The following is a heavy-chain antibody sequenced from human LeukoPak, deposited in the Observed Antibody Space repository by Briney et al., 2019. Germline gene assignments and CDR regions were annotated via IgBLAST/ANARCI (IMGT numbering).Heavy chain of an antibody. CDR2: ISYDGSNK. CDR3: ARDENYYGSGSYYTYWYFDL. J-gene: IGHJ2*01. CDR1: GFTFSSYG. V-gene: IGHV3-30*03. D-gene: IGHD3-10*01. Sequence: GSLRLSCAASGFTFSSYGMHWVRQAPGKGLEWVAVISYDGSNKYYADSVEGRFTISRDNAKNSLYLQMNSLRAEDTAVYYCARDENYYGSGSYYTYWYFDLWGRGTLVTVSS.